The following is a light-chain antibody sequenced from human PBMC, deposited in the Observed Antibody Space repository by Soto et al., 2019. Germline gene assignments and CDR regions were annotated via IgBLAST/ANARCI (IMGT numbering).Light chain of an antibody. CDR3: QQSYSTPRT. Sequence: DIAMTQSPDSLPVSLGERATINCKSSQSVLYSSNNKNYLAWYQQKPGQAPRLLIYDASTRATVIPARFSGSGSGTEFTLTISSLQPEDFATYYCQQSYSTPRTFGQGTMVDIK. V-gene: IGKV4-1*01. J-gene: IGKJ1*01. CDR1: QSVLYSSNNKNY. CDR2: DAS.